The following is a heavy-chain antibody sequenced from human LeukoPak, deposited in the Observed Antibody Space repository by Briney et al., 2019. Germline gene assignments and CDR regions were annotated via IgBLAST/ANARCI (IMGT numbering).Heavy chain of an antibody. Sequence: ASVKVSCKASGYTFTSYDINWVRQATGQGLEWTGWMNPNSGNTGYAQKFQGRVTITWNTSINTAYMELSSLRSEDTAVYYCARGRFLVGARNWFDPWGQGTLVTVSS. CDR2: MNPNSGNT. V-gene: IGHV1-8*03. CDR3: ARGRFLVGARNWFDP. CDR1: GYTFTSYD. J-gene: IGHJ5*02. D-gene: IGHD1-26*01.